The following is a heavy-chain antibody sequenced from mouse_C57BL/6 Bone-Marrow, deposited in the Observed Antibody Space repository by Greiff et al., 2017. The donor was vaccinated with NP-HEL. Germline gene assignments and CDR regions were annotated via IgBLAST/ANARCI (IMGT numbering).Heavy chain of an antibody. Sequence: EVQRVESGGGLVQPKGSLKLSCAASGFTFNTYAMHWVRQAPGKGLEWVARIRSKSSNYATYYADSVKERFTISRDDSQNMLYLQMNNLKTEDTAMYYCVREGNYYGLFDYWGQGTTLTVSS. CDR2: IRSKSSNYAT. D-gene: IGHD1-1*01. CDR1: GFTFNTYA. J-gene: IGHJ2*01. CDR3: VREGNYYGLFDY. V-gene: IGHV10-3*01.